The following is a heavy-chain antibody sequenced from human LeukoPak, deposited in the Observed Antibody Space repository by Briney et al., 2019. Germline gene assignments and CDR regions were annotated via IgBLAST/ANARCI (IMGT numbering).Heavy chain of an antibody. CDR3: ASQLGGNVY. Sequence: PGGSLRLSCAASGFTFSDNWMHWVRQAPGKGLGWVSVISSDGRSTIYADSVKGRFTISRDNAKNTLYLQMDSLRAEDTAVYFCASQLGGNVYWGRGTLVTVSS. CDR1: GFTFSDNW. D-gene: IGHD3-16*01. J-gene: IGHJ4*02. CDR2: ISSDGRST. V-gene: IGHV3-74*01.